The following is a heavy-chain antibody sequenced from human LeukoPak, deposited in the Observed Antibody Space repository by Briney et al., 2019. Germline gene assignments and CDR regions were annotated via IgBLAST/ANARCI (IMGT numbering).Heavy chain of an antibody. J-gene: IGHJ2*01. V-gene: IGHV1-69*05. CDR2: IIPSFGTT. CDR1: GGTFSSFA. Sequence: ASVKVSCKASGGTFSSFAINWLRQAPGQGLEWVGGIIPSFGTTNHAQRFRVRVTISTDDSTGTAYMEMRSLTSEDTATYYCARGFCTGSTCYHYWYFDLWGRGTLVTVSA. CDR3: ARGFCTGSTCYHYWYFDL. D-gene: IGHD1-14*01.